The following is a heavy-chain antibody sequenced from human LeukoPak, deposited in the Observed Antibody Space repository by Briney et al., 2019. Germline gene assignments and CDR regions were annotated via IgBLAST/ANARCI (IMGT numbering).Heavy chain of an antibody. Sequence: GRSLRLSRAASGFTLRSYCMHGVRQAPPKGLESGPFIRYDGSNKYYADSVKGRFTISRDNSKNTLYLQMNSLRAEDTAVYYCAKDAPNYYGSGSYPDYWGQGTLVTVSS. D-gene: IGHD3-10*01. CDR3: AKDAPNYYGSGSYPDY. J-gene: IGHJ4*02. CDR2: IRYDGSNK. V-gene: IGHV3-30*02. CDR1: GFTLRSYC.